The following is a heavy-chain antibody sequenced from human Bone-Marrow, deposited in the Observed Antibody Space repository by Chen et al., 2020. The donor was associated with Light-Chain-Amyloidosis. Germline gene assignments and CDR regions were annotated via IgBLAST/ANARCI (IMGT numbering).Heavy chain of an antibody. Sequence: QLQLQESGPGLVKPSETLSLTCTVSGGSIRSSSYYWGWIRQPPGKGLEWIGSNYYSGSTYYNPSRKNRVTISVDTSKNQFSLKLSAVTAADTAVYYCSRHEGMRWELYWGQGTLVTVSS. CDR2: NYYSGST. V-gene: IGHV4-39*01. CDR1: GGSIRSSSYY. CDR3: SRHEGMRWELY. J-gene: IGHJ4*02. D-gene: IGHD1-26*01.